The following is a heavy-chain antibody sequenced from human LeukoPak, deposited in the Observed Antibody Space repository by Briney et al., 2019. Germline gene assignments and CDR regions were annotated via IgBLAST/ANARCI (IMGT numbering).Heavy chain of an antibody. CDR3: ARDGLSSSWYPVGSYYYYMDV. V-gene: IGHV3-7*01. J-gene: IGHJ6*03. CDR2: IKQDGSEK. Sequence: QPGGSLRLSCAASGFTFSSYWMSWVRQAPGKGLEWVANIKQDGSEKYYVDSVKGRFTISRDNAKNSLYLQMNSLRAEDTAVYYCARDGLSSSWYPVGSYYYYMDVWGKGTTVTVSS. D-gene: IGHD6-13*01. CDR1: GFTFSSYW.